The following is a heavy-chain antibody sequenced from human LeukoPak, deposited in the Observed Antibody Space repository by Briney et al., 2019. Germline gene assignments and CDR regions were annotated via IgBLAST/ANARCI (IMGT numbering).Heavy chain of an antibody. Sequence: PGGSLRLSYAASGFTFSSYWMSWVRQAPGKGLEWVSSISSSSSYIYYADSVKGRFTISRDNAKNSLYLQMNSLRAEDTAVYYCARGAPYCSGANCMYYFDYWGQGTLVTVSS. CDR1: GFTFSSYW. J-gene: IGHJ4*02. CDR2: ISSSSSYI. V-gene: IGHV3-21*01. CDR3: ARGAPYCSGANCMYYFDY. D-gene: IGHD2-15*01.